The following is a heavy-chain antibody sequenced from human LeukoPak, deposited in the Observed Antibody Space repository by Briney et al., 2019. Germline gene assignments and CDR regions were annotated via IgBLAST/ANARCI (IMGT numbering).Heavy chain of an antibody. D-gene: IGHD6-19*01. J-gene: IGHJ4*02. Sequence: ASVKVSCKASGGTFSSYAISWVRQAPGQELEWMGRIIPILGIANYAQKFQGRVTITADKSTSTAYMELSSLRSEDTAVYYCARQRGQVAGTIDYWGQGTLVTVSS. CDR3: ARQRGQVAGTIDY. CDR2: IIPILGIA. V-gene: IGHV1-69*04. CDR1: GGTFSSYA.